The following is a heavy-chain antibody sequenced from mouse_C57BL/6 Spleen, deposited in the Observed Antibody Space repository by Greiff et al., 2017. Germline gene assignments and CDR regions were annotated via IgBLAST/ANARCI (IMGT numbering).Heavy chain of an antibody. V-gene: IGHV5-9-1*02. CDR3: TRDREETAQALYAMDY. J-gene: IGHJ4*01. CDR1: GFTFSSYA. CDR2: ISSGGDYI. Sequence: EVNLVESGEGLVKPGGSLKLSCAASGFTFSSYAMSWVRQTPEKRLEWVAYISSGGDYIYYADTVKGRFTISRDNARNTLYLQMSSLKSEDTAMYYCTRDREETAQALYAMDYWGQGTSVTVSS. D-gene: IGHD3-2*02.